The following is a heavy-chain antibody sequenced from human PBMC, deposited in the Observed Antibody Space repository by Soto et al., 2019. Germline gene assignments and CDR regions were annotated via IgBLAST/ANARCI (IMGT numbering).Heavy chain of an antibody. Sequence: PSETLSLTCTVSGGSVSSGSYYWSWIRQPPGKGLEWIGYIYYSGSTNYNPSLKSRVTISVDTSKNQFSLKLSSVTAADTAVYYCARGVTTEYYYGMDVWGQGTTVTVSS. V-gene: IGHV4-61*01. CDR1: GGSVSSGSYY. CDR3: ARGVTTEYYYGMDV. CDR2: IYYSGST. J-gene: IGHJ6*02. D-gene: IGHD4-4*01.